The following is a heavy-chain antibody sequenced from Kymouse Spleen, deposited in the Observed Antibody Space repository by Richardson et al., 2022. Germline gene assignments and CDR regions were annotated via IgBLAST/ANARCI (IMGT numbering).Heavy chain of an antibody. Sequence: QVQLVQSGAEVKKPGASVKVSCKVSGYTLTELSMHWVRQAPGKGLEWMGGFDPEDGETIYAQKFQGRVTMTEDTSTDTAYMDLSSLRSEDTAVYYCATAKITMVRGVIITTYYYGMDVWGQGTTVTVSS. D-gene: IGHD3-10*01. CDR1: GYTLTELS. V-gene: IGHV1-24*d01. J-gene: IGHJ6*02. CDR3: ATAKITMVRGVIITTYYYGMDV. CDR2: FDPEDGET.